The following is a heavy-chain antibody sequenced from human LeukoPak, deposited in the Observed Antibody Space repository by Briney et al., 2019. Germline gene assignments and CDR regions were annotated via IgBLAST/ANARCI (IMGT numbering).Heavy chain of an antibody. CDR1: GGTFSSYA. D-gene: IGHD2-2*02. Sequence: SVKVSCKASGGTFSSYAISWVRQAPGQGLEWMGGIIPIFGTANYAQKFQGRVTITADESTSTAYMELSSLRSEDTAVYYCAIKGVYCSSTSCYTGHWFDPWGQGTMVTVSS. V-gene: IGHV1-69*13. CDR3: AIKGVYCSSTSCYTGHWFDP. J-gene: IGHJ5*02. CDR2: IIPIFGTA.